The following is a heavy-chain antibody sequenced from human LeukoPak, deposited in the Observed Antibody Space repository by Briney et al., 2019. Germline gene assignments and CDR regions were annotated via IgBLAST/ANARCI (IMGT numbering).Heavy chain of an antibody. V-gene: IGHV3-7*01. CDR3: ARGQQLVPWYFDY. Sequence: PGGSLRLSCAASGFTFSNAWMSWVRQAPGKGLEWVAVITHDGSKAYYADSVKGRFTISRDNAKNSLYLQMNSLRAEDTAVYYCARGQQLVPWYFDYWGQGTLVTVSS. D-gene: IGHD6-6*01. CDR2: ITHDGSKA. J-gene: IGHJ4*02. CDR1: GFTFSNAW.